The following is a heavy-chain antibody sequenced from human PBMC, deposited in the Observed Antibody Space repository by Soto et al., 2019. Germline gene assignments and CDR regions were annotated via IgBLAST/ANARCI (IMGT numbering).Heavy chain of an antibody. CDR1: GGSISSPYYY. CDR3: ADGLNCGGDCPISEYFNH. V-gene: IGHV4-39*01. Sequence: ASETLSLTCTVSGGSISSPYYYWGWIRHSPGNGLEWIGSTYYIGSTYYNPSLKSRATISVDTSENQFSLKLKSVTPADTAVYSCADGLNCGGDCPISEYFNHWGEGNLVTVYS. D-gene: IGHD2-21*02. CDR2: TYYIGST. J-gene: IGHJ1*01.